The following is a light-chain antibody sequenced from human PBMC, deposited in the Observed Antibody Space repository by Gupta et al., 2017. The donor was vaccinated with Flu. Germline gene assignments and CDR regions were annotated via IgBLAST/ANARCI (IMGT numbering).Light chain of an antibody. CDR1: QSVSSY. CDR2: DAS. J-gene: IGKJ1*01. Sequence: EIVLTQSPATLSLSSGERATLSCRASQSVSSYLAWYQQKPGQAPRLLIDDASNRATGIPARFSGSGSGTDFTLTISSLEPEDFAVYYCQQRSNWPPLTFGQGTKVEIK. V-gene: IGKV3-11*01. CDR3: QQRSNWPPLT.